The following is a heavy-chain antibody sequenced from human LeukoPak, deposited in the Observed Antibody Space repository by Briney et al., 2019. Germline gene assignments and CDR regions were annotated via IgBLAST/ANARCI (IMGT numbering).Heavy chain of an antibody. V-gene: IGHV1-2*02. J-gene: IGHJ4*02. CDR3: ATHYGSGSSHFDY. D-gene: IGHD3-10*01. CDR2: INPNSGGT. Sequence: ASVTVSCKASGYTFTGYYMHWVRQAPGQGLEWMGWINPNSGGTNYAQKFQGRVTMTRDTSISTAYMELSRLRSDDTAVYYCATHYGSGSSHFDYWGQGTLVTVSS. CDR1: GYTFTGYY.